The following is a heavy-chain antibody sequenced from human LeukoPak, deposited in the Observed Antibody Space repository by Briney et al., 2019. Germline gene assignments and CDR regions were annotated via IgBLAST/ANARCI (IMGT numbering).Heavy chain of an antibody. CDR3: AGFPTGFSSTALTFDDY. J-gene: IGHJ4*02. V-gene: IGHV4-30-2*01. Sequence: SQTLSLTCTVSGDSISSGGHYWSWIRQPPGKGLEWIGYTFHSGSTYFNPSLKSRVTISVDRSKNQFSLKLSSVTAADTAVYYCAGFPTGFSSTALTFDDYWGQGTLVTVSS. D-gene: IGHD6-19*01. CDR2: TFHSGST. CDR1: GDSISSGGHY.